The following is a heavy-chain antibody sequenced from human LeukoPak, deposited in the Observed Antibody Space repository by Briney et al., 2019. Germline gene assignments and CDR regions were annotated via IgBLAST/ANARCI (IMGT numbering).Heavy chain of an antibody. CDR3: ASHYGPGPV. CDR1: GYTFTNHH. D-gene: IGHD3-10*01. CDR2: IHPNGRDT. V-gene: IGHV1-2*02. Sequence: ASVKVSCKASGYTFTNHHIYWVRQAPGRGLEWMGWIHPNGRDTIYAQKFQGRVTMTTDTSITTSYMELTSLTSDDTAVYYCASHYGPGPVWGQGTLVTVS. J-gene: IGHJ4*02.